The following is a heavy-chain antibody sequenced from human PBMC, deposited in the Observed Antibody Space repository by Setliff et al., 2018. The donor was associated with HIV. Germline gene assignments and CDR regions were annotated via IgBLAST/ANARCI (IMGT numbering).Heavy chain of an antibody. D-gene: IGHD3-3*01. J-gene: IGHJ4*02. CDR2: IKSKTDGGTT. Sequence: GESLRLSCAASGFTFSNAWMSWVRQAPGKGLEWVGRIKSKTDGGTTEYAASVKGRFTISRDDSKSIAYLQMNSLKTEDTALYYCTRDPKYYDFWSGYPHPFDYWGQGTLVTVSS. V-gene: IGHV3-15*01. CDR3: TRDPKYYDFWSGYPHPFDY. CDR1: GFTFSNAW.